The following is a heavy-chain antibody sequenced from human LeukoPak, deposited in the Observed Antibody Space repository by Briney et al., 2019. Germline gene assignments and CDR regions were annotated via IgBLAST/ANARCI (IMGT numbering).Heavy chain of an antibody. CDR3: AKAPVTSCRGAFCYPFDY. D-gene: IGHD2-15*01. V-gene: IGHV3-23*01. CDR1: GFSFSSYA. Sequence: QPGGSLRLSCATSGFSFSSYAMSWVRQAPGKGLEWVPAMSSSDDGRYYAASVRGRFTISRDTSRSTLYLQMNSLRAEDGAVYYCAKAPVTSCRGAFCYPFDYWGQGTLVTVSS. CDR2: MSSSDDGR. J-gene: IGHJ4*02.